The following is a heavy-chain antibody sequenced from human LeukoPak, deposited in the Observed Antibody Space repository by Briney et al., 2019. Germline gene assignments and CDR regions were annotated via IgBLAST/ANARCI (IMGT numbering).Heavy chain of an antibody. CDR1: GGSISSGGYY. D-gene: IGHD2-15*01. CDR2: IYYSGST. CDR3: ARHTLVAASSFDY. V-gene: IGHV4-31*03. Sequence: SQTLSLTCTVSGGSISSGGYYWSWIRQHPGKGLEWFGYIYYSGSTNYNPSLKSRVTISVDTSKNQFSLKLSSVTAADTAVYYCARHTLVAASSFDYWGRGTLVTVSS. J-gene: IGHJ4*02.